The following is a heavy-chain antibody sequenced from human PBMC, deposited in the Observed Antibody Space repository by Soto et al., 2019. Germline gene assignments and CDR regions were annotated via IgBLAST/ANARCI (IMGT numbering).Heavy chain of an antibody. CDR1: GGSFSGYY. Sequence: QVQLQQWGAGLLKPSETLSLTCAVYGGSFSGYYWSWIRQPPGKGLEWIGEINHSGSTNYNPSLKSRVTISVDTSKNQCSLKLSSVTAADTAVYYCARRVVITHLIDYWGQGTLVTVSS. J-gene: IGHJ4*02. D-gene: IGHD3-22*01. CDR2: INHSGST. CDR3: ARRVVITHLIDY. V-gene: IGHV4-34*01.